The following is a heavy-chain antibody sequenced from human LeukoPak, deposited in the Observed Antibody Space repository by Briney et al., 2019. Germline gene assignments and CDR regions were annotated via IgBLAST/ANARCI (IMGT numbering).Heavy chain of an antibody. Sequence: GGSLRLSCAASGFTFSSYVMSWVRQAPGKGLEWVSGISGSGGSTYYADSVKGRFTISRDNAKNSLYLQMNSLRAEDTAVYYCARGSEYDVLTGYFPFDSWGQGTLVTVSS. J-gene: IGHJ4*02. D-gene: IGHD3-9*01. V-gene: IGHV3-23*01. CDR3: ARGSEYDVLTGYFPFDS. CDR2: ISGSGGST. CDR1: GFTFSSYV.